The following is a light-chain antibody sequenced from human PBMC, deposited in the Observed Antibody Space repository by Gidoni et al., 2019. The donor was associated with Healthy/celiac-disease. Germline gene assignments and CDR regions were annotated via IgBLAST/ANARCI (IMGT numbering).Light chain of an antibody. V-gene: IGKV1-39*01. Sequence: DIQMTQSPSSLSAFVGDRVTITCRASQSLSSYLNWYQQKPGKAPKLLIYAAASLQSGVPSRFCGSGSGTDFTLTISSLQPEDYATYYCQQSYSTPTTFGQGTKVEIK. CDR2: AAA. CDR3: QQSYSTPTT. J-gene: IGKJ1*01. CDR1: QSLSSY.